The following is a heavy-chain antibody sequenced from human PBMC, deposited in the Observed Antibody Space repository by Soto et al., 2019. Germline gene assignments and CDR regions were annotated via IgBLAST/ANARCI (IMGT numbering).Heavy chain of an antibody. D-gene: IGHD4-17*01. J-gene: IGHJ3*02. CDR3: ARDYGDAFDI. CDR2: INPNSGGT. Sequence: GASVKVSCKASGYTFTGYYMHWVRQAPGQGLEWMGWINPNSGGTNYAQEFRGRVTLTRDTSISTAYMELSRLRSDDTALYYCARDYGDAFDIWGLGTMVTVSS. V-gene: IGHV1-2*02. CDR1: GYTFTGYY.